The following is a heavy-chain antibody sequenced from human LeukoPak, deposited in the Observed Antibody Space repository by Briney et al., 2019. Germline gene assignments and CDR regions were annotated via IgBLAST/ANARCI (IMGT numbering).Heavy chain of an antibody. CDR3: ATEDDY. Sequence: ASVKVSCTASGYTFTGYYMHWVRQAPGQGLEWMGWINPNSGGTNDAQKFQGRVTMTRDTSISTAYMELSRLRSDDTAVYYCATEDDYWGQGTLVTVSS. J-gene: IGHJ4*02. CDR2: INPNSGGT. V-gene: IGHV1-2*02. CDR1: GYTFTGYY.